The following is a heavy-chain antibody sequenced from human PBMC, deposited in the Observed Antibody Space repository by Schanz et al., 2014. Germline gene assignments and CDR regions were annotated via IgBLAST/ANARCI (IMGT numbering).Heavy chain of an antibody. V-gene: IGHV1-18*01. Sequence: QVQLLQSGAEVKKPGASVKVSCKASGYTFTNYGISWVRQAPGQGLEWMGWISAYNGNTNYAQKLQGRVTMTTDTSTSTAYMELRSLRSDDTAVYYCARDNLVSSSWYNYYGMDVWGQGTTVTVSS. CDR1: GYTFTNYG. D-gene: IGHD6-13*01. CDR2: ISAYNGNT. CDR3: ARDNLVSSSWYNYYGMDV. J-gene: IGHJ6*02.